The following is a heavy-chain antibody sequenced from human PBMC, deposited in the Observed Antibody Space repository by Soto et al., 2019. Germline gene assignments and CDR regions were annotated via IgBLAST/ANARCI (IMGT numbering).Heavy chain of an antibody. D-gene: IGHD3-9*01. CDR2: IYYSGST. CDR1: GGSISSSSYY. V-gene: IGHV4-61*05. CDR3: ARLTDILTGYYPPHFDY. Sequence: PSETLSLTCTVSGGSISSSSYYWGWIRQPPGKGLEWIGYIYYSGSTNYNPSLKSRVTISVDTSKNQFSLKLSSVTAADTAVYYCARLTDILTGYYPPHFDYWGQGTLVTVSS. J-gene: IGHJ4*02.